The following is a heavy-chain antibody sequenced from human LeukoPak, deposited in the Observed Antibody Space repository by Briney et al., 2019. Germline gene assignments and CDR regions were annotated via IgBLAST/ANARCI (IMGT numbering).Heavy chain of an antibody. J-gene: IGHJ4*02. CDR1: GFTFSSYA. D-gene: IGHD4-11*01. V-gene: IGHV3-23*01. Sequence: GGSLRRSCAASGFTFSSYAMSWVRQAPGKGLEWVSAISGSGGSAYYADSVKGRFTISRDNSKNTLYLQMNSLRAEDTAIYYCAKDLYSYFDYWGQGTLVTVSS. CDR2: ISGSGGSA. CDR3: AKDLYSYFDY.